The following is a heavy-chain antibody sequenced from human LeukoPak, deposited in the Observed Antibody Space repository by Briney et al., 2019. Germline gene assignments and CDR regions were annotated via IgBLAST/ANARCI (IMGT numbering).Heavy chain of an antibody. Sequence: GGSLRLSCAASGFTFSSYGMHWVRQAPGKGLEWVAFIRYDGSNKYYADSVKGRFTISRDNSRNTLYLQMNSLRAEDTAVYYCAKERQLVRGMDVWGKGTTVTVSS. J-gene: IGHJ6*04. CDR2: IRYDGSNK. V-gene: IGHV3-30*02. CDR3: AKERQLVRGMDV. D-gene: IGHD6-6*01. CDR1: GFTFSSYG.